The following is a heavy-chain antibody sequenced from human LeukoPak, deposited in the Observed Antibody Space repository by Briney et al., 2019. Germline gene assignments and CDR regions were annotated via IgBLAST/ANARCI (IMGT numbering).Heavy chain of an antibody. Sequence: SETLSLTGTVSGGSISSYYWSWIRQPPGKGLEWIGYIYYSGSTNYNPSLKSRVTISVDTSKNQFSLKLSSVTAADTAVYYCARRVVGATNKYYFDYWGQGTLVTVSS. CDR3: ARRVVGATNKYYFDY. D-gene: IGHD1-26*01. CDR1: GGSISSYY. CDR2: IYYSGST. V-gene: IGHV4-59*12. J-gene: IGHJ4*02.